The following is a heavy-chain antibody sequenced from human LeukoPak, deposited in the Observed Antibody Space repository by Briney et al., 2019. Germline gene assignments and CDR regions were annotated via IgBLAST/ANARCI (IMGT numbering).Heavy chain of an antibody. CDR2: INHSGST. CDR1: GGSFSGYY. J-gene: IGHJ2*01. Sequence: NPSETLSLTCAVYGGSFSGYYWSWIRQPPGKGLEWIGEINHSGSTNYNPSLKSRVTISVDTYKKQFSLKLSSVTAADTAVYYCARRGSLTNWGIVMSWYFDLWGRGTLVTVSS. CDR3: ARRGSLTNWGIVMSWYFDL. V-gene: IGHV4-34*01. D-gene: IGHD7-27*01.